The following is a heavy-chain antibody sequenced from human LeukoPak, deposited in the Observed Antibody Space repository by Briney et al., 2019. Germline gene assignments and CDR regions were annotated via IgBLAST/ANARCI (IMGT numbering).Heavy chain of an antibody. CDR3: TRDRNDYGDPDAFDV. J-gene: IGHJ3*01. V-gene: IGHV3-21*01. CDR2: ITRVSTYT. D-gene: IGHD4-17*01. Sequence: PGGSLRLSCAASGFTFSDFAMNWVRQAPGKGLEWVSSITRVSTYTYYSESVQGRFTISRDNHKDLLYLQLNSLRGDGSGIYYCTRDRNDYGDPDAFDVWGQGTVVAVSS. CDR1: GFTFSDFA.